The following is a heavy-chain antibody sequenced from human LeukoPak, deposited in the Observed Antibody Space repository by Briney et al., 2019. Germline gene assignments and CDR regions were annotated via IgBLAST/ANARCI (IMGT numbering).Heavy chain of an antibody. Sequence: ASVKVSCKASGYTFTSYYMHWVRQAPGQGLEWMGIINPSGGSTSYAQKFQGRVTMTRDTSTSTVYMELSSLRSEDTAVYYCARDRPLYDGSGYCDYCGQGTLVTVSS. V-gene: IGHV1-46*01. CDR3: ARDRPLYDGSGYCDY. D-gene: IGHD3-22*01. CDR2: INPSGGST. J-gene: IGHJ4*02. CDR1: GYTFTSYY.